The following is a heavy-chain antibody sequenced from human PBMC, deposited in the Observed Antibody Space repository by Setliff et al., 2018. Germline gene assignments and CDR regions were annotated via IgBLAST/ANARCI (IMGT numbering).Heavy chain of an antibody. CDR2: LDWDDDK. CDR3: ARLPPLVQNNGASNHAFDV. CDR1: GFSLSTTETH. D-gene: IGHD6-6*01. V-gene: IGHV2-70*04. J-gene: IGHJ3*01. Sequence: SGPKLVNPTQTLTLTCTFSGFSLSTTETHVSWIRQPPGKAPEWLARLDWDDDKFYNTSLRSRLTLSKDTSKNQVILTMTNMDPADTATYYCARLPPLVQNNGASNHAFDVWGPGAVVTVS.